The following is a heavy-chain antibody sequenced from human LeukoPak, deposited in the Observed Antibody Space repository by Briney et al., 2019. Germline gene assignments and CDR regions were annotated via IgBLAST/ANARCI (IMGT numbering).Heavy chain of an antibody. V-gene: IGHV3-53*01. CDR2: IYGGHSA. CDR1: GFTVSTVY. CDR3: AREIGQLGGAFDI. D-gene: IGHD7-27*01. Sequence: GGSLRLSCAASGFTVSTVYMTWFRQAAGKGLEWVSVIYGGHSAYYADSVKDRFTISRDNPKNTLNLQMNSLRAEDTAVYYCAREIGQLGGAFDIWGQGTMVTVSS. J-gene: IGHJ3*02.